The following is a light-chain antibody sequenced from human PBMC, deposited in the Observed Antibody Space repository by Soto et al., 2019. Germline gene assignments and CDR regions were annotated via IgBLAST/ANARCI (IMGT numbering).Light chain of an antibody. J-gene: IGKJ5*01. Sequence: DMVMTQALLCLPVTPGEPASISCRSSRSLLQTNGNTYLDWYQQKPGQPPRLLIHGASTRASGIPDRFSGSGSGTEFTLTVSSLQSEDFAVYYCQQYNDWPRVTFGQGTRLEIK. V-gene: IGKV3-15*01. CDR3: QQYNDWPRVT. CDR2: GAS. CDR1: RSLLQTNGNTY.